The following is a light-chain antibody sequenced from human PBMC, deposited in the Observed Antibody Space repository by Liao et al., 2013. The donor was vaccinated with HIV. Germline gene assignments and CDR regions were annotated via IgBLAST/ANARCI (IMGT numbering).Light chain of an antibody. J-gene: IGLJ2*01. CDR3: QASDSGTVI. Sequence: SYVVTQPPSVSVSPGQTATITCSGDKLGEKYASWYQQKPGQSPLLVIYQDYKRPSGIPERFSGSNSGNTATLTISGTPAMDEADYYCQASDSGTVIFGGGTKLTVL. V-gene: IGLV3-1*01. CDR1: KLGEKY. CDR2: QDY.